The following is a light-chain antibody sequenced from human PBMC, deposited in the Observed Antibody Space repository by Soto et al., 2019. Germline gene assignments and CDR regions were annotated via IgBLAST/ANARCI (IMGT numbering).Light chain of an antibody. V-gene: IGKV1-39*01. CDR1: QSISSY. CDR2: AAS. J-gene: IGKJ4*01. Sequence: DIQMTQSPSSLSASVGDRVTITCRASQSISSYLHWYQQKPGKAPKLLIYAASSLQGGVPSRFSGSGSGTDFTLTISSLQREDCAIYYCQQSSSTVLTFGGGTKVEIK. CDR3: QQSSSTVLT.